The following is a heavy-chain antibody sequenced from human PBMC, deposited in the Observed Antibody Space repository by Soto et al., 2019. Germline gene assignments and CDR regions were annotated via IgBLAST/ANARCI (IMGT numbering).Heavy chain of an antibody. J-gene: IGHJ5*02. Sequence: TLSLTCTVSGGSISSGCYYWSWIRQHPGKGLEWIAYIYASGSTYYNPSLKSRVTISVDTSKNQFSLKLSSVTAADTAVYYCARAAHYSSPFRWFDPWGQGTLVTVSS. D-gene: IGHD6-13*01. CDR2: IYASGST. V-gene: IGHV4-31*03. CDR1: GGSISSGCYY. CDR3: ARAAHYSSPFRWFDP.